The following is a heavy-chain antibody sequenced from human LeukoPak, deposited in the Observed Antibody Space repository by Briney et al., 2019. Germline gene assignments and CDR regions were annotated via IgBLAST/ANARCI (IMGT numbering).Heavy chain of an antibody. CDR3: ARDLTYYDILTGYYTSHYFDY. J-gene: IGHJ4*02. CDR2: ISSSSSYI. Sequence: PGGSLRLSCAASGFTFSSYSMNWVRQAPGKGLEWVSSISSSSSYIYYADSVKGRCTISRDNVKNSRYLQMKSLRAEDTAVYYCARDLTYYDILTGYYTSHYFDYWGQGTLVTVSS. CDR1: GFTFSSYS. D-gene: IGHD3-9*01. V-gene: IGHV3-21*01.